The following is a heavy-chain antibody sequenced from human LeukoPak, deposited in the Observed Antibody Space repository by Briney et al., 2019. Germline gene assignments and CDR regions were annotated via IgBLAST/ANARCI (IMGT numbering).Heavy chain of an antibody. CDR1: GYTFTGYY. V-gene: IGHV1-2*02. Sequence: ASVKVSCTASGYTFTGYYMHWVRQAPGQGLEWMGWINPNSGGTNYAQKFQGRVTMTRDASISTAYMELSRLRSDDTAVYYCAREGYDILTGYYNVWGQGTLVTVSS. CDR3: AREGYDILTGYYNV. J-gene: IGHJ4*02. CDR2: INPNSGGT. D-gene: IGHD3-9*01.